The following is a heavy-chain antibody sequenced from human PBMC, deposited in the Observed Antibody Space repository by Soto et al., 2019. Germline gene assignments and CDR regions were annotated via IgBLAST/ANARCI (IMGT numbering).Heavy chain of an antibody. Sequence: GESLKISCKGSGYSFTSYWIGWVRQMPGKGLEWMGIIYPGDSDTRYSPSFQGQVTISADKSISTAYLQWSSLKASDTAMYYCARPSSNRPNSYGMEVWGQGTTVTVSS. V-gene: IGHV5-51*01. CDR1: GYSFTSYW. D-gene: IGHD4-4*01. J-gene: IGHJ6*02. CDR3: ARPSSNRPNSYGMEV. CDR2: IYPGDSDT.